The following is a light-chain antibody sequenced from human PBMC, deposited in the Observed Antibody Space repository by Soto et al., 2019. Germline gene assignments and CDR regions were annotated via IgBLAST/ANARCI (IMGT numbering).Light chain of an antibody. J-gene: IGKJ1*01. CDR3: QQHSSYPRT. V-gene: IGKV1-5*03. CDR1: QSISIW. Sequence: DIQMTQSPSTLSASVGDRVTITCRASQSISIWLAWYQQKTGKAPKLLIYTASNLERGVPSRFSGSGSGTEFTHPISSLQPDDFSTYYCQQHSSYPRTFGQGTKVDIK. CDR2: TAS.